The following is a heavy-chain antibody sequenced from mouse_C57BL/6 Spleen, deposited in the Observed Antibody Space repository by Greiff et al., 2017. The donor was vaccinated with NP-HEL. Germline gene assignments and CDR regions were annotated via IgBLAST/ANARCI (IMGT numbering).Heavy chain of an antibody. J-gene: IGHJ4*01. V-gene: IGHV5-17*01. CDR1: GFTFSDYG. CDR2: ISSGSSTI. Sequence: EVQLVESGGGLVKPGGSLKLSCAASGFTFSDYGMHWVRQAPEKGLEWVAYISSGSSTIYYADTVKGRFTISRDNAKNTLFLQMTSLRSEDTAMYYCARLGGTEAMDYWGQGTSVTVSS. D-gene: IGHD4-1*01. CDR3: ARLGGTEAMDY.